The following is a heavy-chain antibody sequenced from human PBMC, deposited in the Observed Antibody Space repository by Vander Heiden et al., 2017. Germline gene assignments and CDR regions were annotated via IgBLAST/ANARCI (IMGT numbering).Heavy chain of an antibody. D-gene: IGHD3-22*01. V-gene: IGHV3-48*02. CDR2: ISSSSSTI. CDR3: ARDFYDSRGYYFY. CDR1: GFTCSRCS. Sequence: EVQLVESGGGLVRPGGSRKLSCPASGFTCSRCSMTWVRQAPGKGREWVSDISSSSSTIYYADSVKGRFTISRDNAKNSLYLQMNSLRDEDTAVDYCARDFYDSRGYYFYWGQGTLVTVSS. J-gene: IGHJ4*02.